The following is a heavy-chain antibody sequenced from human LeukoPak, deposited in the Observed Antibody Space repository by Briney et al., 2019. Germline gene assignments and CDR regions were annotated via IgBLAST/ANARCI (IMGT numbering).Heavy chain of an antibody. CDR3: AAGVRGVTGGYYFDY. CDR2: IYYSGST. D-gene: IGHD3-10*01. J-gene: IGHJ4*02. Sequence: PSETLSLTCTVSGGSISTYYWSWIRQPPGKGLEWIGYIYYSGSTNYNPSLKSRVTISVDTSKNQFSLKLSSVTAADTAVYYCAAGVRGVTGGYYFDYWGQGTLVTVSS. V-gene: IGHV4-59*01. CDR1: GGSISTYY.